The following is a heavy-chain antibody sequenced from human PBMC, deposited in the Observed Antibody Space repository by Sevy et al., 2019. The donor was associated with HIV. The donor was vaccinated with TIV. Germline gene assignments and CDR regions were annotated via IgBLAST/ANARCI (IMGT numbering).Heavy chain of an antibody. J-gene: IGHJ6*04. CDR1: GFTFSSYA. CDR2: ISGRGGST. CDR3: AKRQKVRGVDL. D-gene: IGHD1-26*01. Sequence: GGSLRLSCAASGFTFSSYAMSWVRQAPGKGLEWVSAISGRGGSTYYADSVKGRFTISRDNSENTLYLQMNSLRAEDTAVYYCAKRQKVRGVDLWGKGTTVTVSS. V-gene: IGHV3-23*01.